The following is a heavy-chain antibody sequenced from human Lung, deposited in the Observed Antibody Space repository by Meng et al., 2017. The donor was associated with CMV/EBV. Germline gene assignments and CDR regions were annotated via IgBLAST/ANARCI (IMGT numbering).Heavy chain of an antibody. CDR3: GRALVGHTVDY. Sequence: GGSLRLXCAASGFAFTSYWMHWVRQVPGKGLVWVSRINVDGTSTTYGDSVKGRFTMSRDNTKNTMYLQMNSLSAEDTAVYYCGRALVGHTVDYWGQGTVVTVSS. D-gene: IGHD1-26*01. V-gene: IGHV3-74*01. J-gene: IGHJ4*02. CDR1: GFAFTSYW. CDR2: INVDGTST.